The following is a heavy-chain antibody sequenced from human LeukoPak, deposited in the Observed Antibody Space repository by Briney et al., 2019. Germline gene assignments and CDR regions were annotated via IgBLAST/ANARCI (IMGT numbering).Heavy chain of an antibody. Sequence: SETPSLTCTVSGGSISSYYWSWIRQPPRKGLEWIGYIYYSGSTNYNPSLKSRVTISVDTSKNQFSLKLSSVTAADTAVYYCAGHTYTGLGDYWGQGTLVTVSS. CDR2: IYYSGST. CDR1: GGSISSYY. D-gene: IGHD6-19*01. CDR3: AGHTYTGLGDY. J-gene: IGHJ4*02. V-gene: IGHV4-59*01.